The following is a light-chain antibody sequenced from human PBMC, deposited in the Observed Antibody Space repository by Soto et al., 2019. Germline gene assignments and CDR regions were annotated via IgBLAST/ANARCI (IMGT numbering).Light chain of an antibody. CDR1: QSVSSSF. CDR2: AAS. CDR3: QQFGGSPPYT. V-gene: IGKV3-20*01. J-gene: IGKJ2*01. Sequence: EIVLTQSPGILSLSPGERATLSCRANQSVSSSFLAWYQQKAGQAPRLLIYAASSRATGVPDRFRGSGSGTDFALTITRLEPEDFAVYYCQQFGGSPPYTFGQGTKLDIK.